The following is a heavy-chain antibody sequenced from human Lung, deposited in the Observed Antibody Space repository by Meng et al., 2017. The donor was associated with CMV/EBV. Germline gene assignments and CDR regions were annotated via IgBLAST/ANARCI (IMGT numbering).Heavy chain of an antibody. CDR3: AREHYYDSSGQYYFDY. J-gene: IGHJ4*02. V-gene: IGHV1-18*01. CDR2: ISAYNGNT. Sequence: NTFTSYGISWVRQAPGQGLEWMGWISAYNGNTNYAQKLQGRVTMTTDTSTSTAYMELRSLRSDDTAVYYCAREHYYDSSGQYYFDYWGQGTLVTVSS. CDR1: NTFTSYG. D-gene: IGHD3-22*01.